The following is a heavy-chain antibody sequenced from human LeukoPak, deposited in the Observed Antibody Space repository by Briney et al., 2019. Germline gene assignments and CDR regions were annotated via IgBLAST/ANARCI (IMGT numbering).Heavy chain of an antibody. CDR3: ARQSYGDNSPDY. J-gene: IGHJ4*02. V-gene: IGHV5-51*01. Sequence: GESLKISCKSSGXSFTTYWIGWVRQMPGKGLEWMGIIYPGDSDTRYSPSFQGQVSISADKSISTAYLQWSSLKASDTAMYYCARQSYGDNSPDYWGQGTLVTVSS. CDR1: GXSFTTYW. D-gene: IGHD4-23*01. CDR2: IYPGDSDT.